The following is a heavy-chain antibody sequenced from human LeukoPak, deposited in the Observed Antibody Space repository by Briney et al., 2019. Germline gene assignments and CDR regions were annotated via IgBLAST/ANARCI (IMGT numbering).Heavy chain of an antibody. CDR1: GFTFSSSW. D-gene: IGHD6-13*01. CDR2: IKKDGSET. Sequence: GGSLRLSCAASGFTFSSSWMSWVRQAPGKGLEWVANIKKDGSETYYVDSVKGRFTISRDNAKNSLYLQMNSLRAEDTAIYYCARGRYSSTTYYFDSWGQGTLVTVSS. J-gene: IGHJ4*02. V-gene: IGHV3-7*03. CDR3: ARGRYSSTTYYFDS.